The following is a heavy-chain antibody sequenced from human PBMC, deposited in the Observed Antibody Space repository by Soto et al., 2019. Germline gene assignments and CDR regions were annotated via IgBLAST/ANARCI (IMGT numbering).Heavy chain of an antibody. Sequence: ASETLSLTCAVSGGSISSGGYSWSWIRQPPGKGLEWIGYIYHSGSTYYNPSLKSRVTISVDRSKNQFSLKLSSVTAADTAVYYCARAGVLWFGELLPFDPWGQGTLATVSS. CDR3: ARAGVLWFGELLPFDP. V-gene: IGHV4-30-2*01. CDR1: GGSISSGGYS. D-gene: IGHD3-10*01. J-gene: IGHJ5*02. CDR2: IYHSGST.